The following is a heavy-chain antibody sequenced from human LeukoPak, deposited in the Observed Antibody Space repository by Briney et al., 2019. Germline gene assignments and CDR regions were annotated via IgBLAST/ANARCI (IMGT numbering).Heavy chain of an antibody. Sequence: PSETLSLTCTVSGGSISSYYWSWIRQSPGKGLEWIGYIYYSGSTNYNPSLKSRVTISVDTSKNQFSLKLSSVTAADTAVYYCARLGAAGNFQHWGQGTLVTVSS. CDR1: GGSISSYY. D-gene: IGHD6-13*01. CDR2: IYYSGST. J-gene: IGHJ1*01. CDR3: ARLGAAGNFQH. V-gene: IGHV4-59*01.